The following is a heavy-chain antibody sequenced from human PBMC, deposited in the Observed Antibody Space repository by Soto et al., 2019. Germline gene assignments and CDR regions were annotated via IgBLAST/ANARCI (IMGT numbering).Heavy chain of an antibody. CDR2: ISTGGSPE. J-gene: IGHJ4*02. CDR3: ARVPDTTSKVDY. V-gene: IGHV3-11*01. D-gene: IGHD1-1*01. Sequence: QVQLVESGGDLVKPGGSLRLSCEASGFTFSDHYMSWIRQAPGKGLEWVSYISTGGSPEYYADSVRGRFTISRDNAKNSLYLQMNSLRDEDTSLYYCARVPDTTSKVDYWGQGTRVTVSS. CDR1: GFTFSDHY.